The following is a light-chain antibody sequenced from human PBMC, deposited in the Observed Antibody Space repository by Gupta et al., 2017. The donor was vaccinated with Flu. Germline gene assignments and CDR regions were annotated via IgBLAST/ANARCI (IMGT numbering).Light chain of an antibody. J-gene: IGKJ1*01. CDR2: GAS. V-gene: IGKV3-20*01. CDR3: QQYDSSPWT. CDR1: QSVSSSY. Sequence: EIGLTQSPGTLSLSPGERATLSCRASQSVSSSYLAWYQQKPGQAPRLLMYGASSRATGIPDRFSGSGSGTDFTLTISRLEPEDFAVYYCQQYDSSPWTFGQGTKVEIK.